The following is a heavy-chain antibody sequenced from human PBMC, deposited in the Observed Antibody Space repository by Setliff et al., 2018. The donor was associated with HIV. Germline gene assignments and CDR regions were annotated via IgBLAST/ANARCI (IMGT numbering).Heavy chain of an antibody. J-gene: IGHJ6*03. CDR1: GGSISSGSYY. Sequence: PSETLSLTCTVSGGSISSGSYYWSWIRQPAGKGLEWIGQIYTSGSANYYPSLKRRVTMSRDTSKNQFSLKMSSVTAADTAVYYCARFSGLGNSYYYMDVWGKGTSVTVSS. CDR2: IYTSGSA. CDR3: ARFSGLGNSYYYMDV. V-gene: IGHV4-61*09. D-gene: IGHD1-26*01.